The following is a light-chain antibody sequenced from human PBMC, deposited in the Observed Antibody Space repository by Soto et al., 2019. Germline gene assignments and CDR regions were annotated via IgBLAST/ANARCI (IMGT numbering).Light chain of an antibody. J-gene: IGKJ4*01. CDR2: GAS. Sequence: IGWTQSPGTLSLAPGERATLSCTASQSVSSSYLAWYPQKPGQAPRLLIYGASSRATGIPDRLSGSGSGTAFTLTISRLEPEDFAVYYCQQYGSSPALTFGGGTKVEIK. V-gene: IGKV3-20*01. CDR1: QSVSSSY. CDR3: QQYGSSPALT.